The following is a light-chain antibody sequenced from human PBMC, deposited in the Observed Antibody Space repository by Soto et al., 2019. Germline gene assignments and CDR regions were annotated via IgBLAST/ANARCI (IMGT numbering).Light chain of an antibody. CDR3: LQASNYPLT. Sequence: IPMTQSPSSLSASVGDRVTITCRASQGVRDDVGWYQQKPGKAPKLLIYSASTLQSGVPSRFSGSGSGTDFTLTISGLPPEDSATYYCLQASNYPLTFGGGTKVEIK. CDR1: QGVRDD. V-gene: IGKV1-6*01. CDR2: SAS. J-gene: IGKJ4*01.